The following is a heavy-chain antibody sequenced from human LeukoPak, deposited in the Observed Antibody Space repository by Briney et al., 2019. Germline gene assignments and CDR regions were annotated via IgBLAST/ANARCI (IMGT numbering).Heavy chain of an antibody. CDR2: IRYDGSDK. D-gene: IGHD3-10*01. Sequence: GGSLRLSCAASGFTFSSYGMHWVRQAPGKGLAWVAFIRYDGSDKYYADSVKGRFTISRDNSKNTLYLQMNSLRAEDTAVYYCANLPLVRGVILAVVYWGQGTLVTVSS. J-gene: IGHJ4*02. CDR3: ANLPLVRGVILAVVY. V-gene: IGHV3-30*02. CDR1: GFTFSSYG.